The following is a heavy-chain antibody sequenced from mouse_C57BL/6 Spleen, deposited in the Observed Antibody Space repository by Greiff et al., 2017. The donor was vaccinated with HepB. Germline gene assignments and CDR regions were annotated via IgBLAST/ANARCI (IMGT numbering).Heavy chain of an antibody. CDR2: IYPGDGDT. Sequence: VQGVESGAELVKPGASVKISCKASGYAFSSYWMHWVKQRPGKGLEWIGQIYPGDGDTNYNGKFKGKATLPADKSSSTAYMQLSSLTSEDSAVYFGARYGAVYYGNYEGNYWGQGTTLTVSS. V-gene: IGHV1-80*01. J-gene: IGHJ2*01. CDR3: ARYGAVYYGNYEGNY. CDR1: GYAFSSYW. D-gene: IGHD2-1*01.